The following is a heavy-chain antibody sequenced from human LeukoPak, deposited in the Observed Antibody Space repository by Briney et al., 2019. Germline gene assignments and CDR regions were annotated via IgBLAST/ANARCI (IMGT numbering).Heavy chain of an antibody. D-gene: IGHD2-21*02. CDR3: ERGAGGDWYYFDF. CDR1: GYTFTAYY. J-gene: IGHJ4*02. V-gene: IGHV1-2*02. Sequence: ASVKVSCKASGYTFTAYYMHWVRQAPGQGLEWMGWINLNSGGTNSAQKFQGRVTMTRDTSISAAYMELSRLTSDDTAVYYCERGAGGDWYYFDFWGQGTLVTVSS. CDR2: INLNSGGT.